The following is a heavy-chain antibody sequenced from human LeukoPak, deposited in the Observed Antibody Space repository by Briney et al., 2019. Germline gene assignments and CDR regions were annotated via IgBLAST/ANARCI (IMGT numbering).Heavy chain of an antibody. CDR1: GFTFSSYG. CDR3: ARELSPVVKYYFEY. Sequence: PGRSLRLSCVASGFTFSSYGIHWVRQAPGKGLEWVAVIWYDVSNKYYADSVKGRFTISRDNSKNTLYLQMNSLRAEDTALYYCARELSPVVKYYFEYWGQGTLVTVSP. CDR2: IWYDVSNK. D-gene: IGHD3-22*01. V-gene: IGHV3-33*01. J-gene: IGHJ4*02.